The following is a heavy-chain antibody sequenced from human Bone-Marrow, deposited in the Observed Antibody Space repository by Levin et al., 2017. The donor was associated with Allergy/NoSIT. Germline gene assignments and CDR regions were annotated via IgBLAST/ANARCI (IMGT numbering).Heavy chain of an antibody. Sequence: LSLTCAASGFTFSSYSMNWVRQPPGKGLEWVSYITSSSDIIYYADSVKGRFTISRDNAKNSLYLQMNSLRDEDTTVYYCAAGYSGGWYGIDYWGQGTLVTVSS. V-gene: IGHV3-48*02. J-gene: IGHJ4*02. CDR1: GFTFSSYS. CDR3: AAGYSGGWYGIDY. CDR2: ITSSSDII. D-gene: IGHD6-19*01.